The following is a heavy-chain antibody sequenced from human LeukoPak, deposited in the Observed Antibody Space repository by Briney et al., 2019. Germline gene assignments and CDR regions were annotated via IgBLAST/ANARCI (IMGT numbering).Heavy chain of an antibody. CDR3: ARDRRSYCSGAGCYSGTDY. Sequence: ASVKVSCKASGYTFTGYYMHWVRQAPGQGLEWMGWINPNSGGTNYAQKFQGRVTMTRDTSISTAYMELSRLRSDDTAVYYCARDRRSYCSGAGCYSGTDYWGQGTLVTVSS. J-gene: IGHJ4*02. V-gene: IGHV1-2*02. CDR2: INPNSGGT. D-gene: IGHD2-15*01. CDR1: GYTFTGYY.